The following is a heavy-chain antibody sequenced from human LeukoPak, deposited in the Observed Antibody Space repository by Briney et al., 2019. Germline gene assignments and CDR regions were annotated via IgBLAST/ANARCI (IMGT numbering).Heavy chain of an antibody. CDR3: ARGRGYYYDSSGYYPGAFDI. J-gene: IGHJ3*02. CDR1: GGSISSSNW. CDR2: IYHSGST. Sequence: SETLSLTCAVSGGSISSSNWWSWVRQPPGKGLEWIGEIYHSGSTNYNPSLKSRVTISVDKSKNQFSLKLSSVTAADTAVYYCARGRGYYYDSSGYYPGAFDIWGQGTMVTVSS. D-gene: IGHD3-22*01. V-gene: IGHV4-4*02.